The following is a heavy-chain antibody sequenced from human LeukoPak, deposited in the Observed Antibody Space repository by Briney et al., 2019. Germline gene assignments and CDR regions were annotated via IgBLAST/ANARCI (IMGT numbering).Heavy chain of an antibody. CDR2: IIPIFGTA. Sequence: SVKVSCKASGYTFTSYYMHWVRQAPGQGLEWMGGIIPIFGTANYAQKFQGRVTITADESTSTAYMELSSLRSEDTAVYYCARVIRSPNPHYGMDVWGQGTTVTVSS. D-gene: IGHD3-3*01. J-gene: IGHJ6*02. CDR3: ARVIRSPNPHYGMDV. V-gene: IGHV1-69*13. CDR1: GYTFTSYY.